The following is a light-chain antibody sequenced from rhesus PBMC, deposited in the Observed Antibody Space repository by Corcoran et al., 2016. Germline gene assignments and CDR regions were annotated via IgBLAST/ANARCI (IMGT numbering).Light chain of an antibody. CDR3: LVCDSSNQYAV. V-gene: IGLV3-25*02. Sequence: SYDLTQPPSVSAASGQAARITCGGDNIGRKNVQWYQQKPAQAPVLVIYADSERPAGITQRFSGSNSGNTATLTIRGVEAGDEADYYCLVCDSSNQYAVFGSGTKLTVL. J-gene: IGLJ6*01. CDR1: NIGRKN. CDR2: ADS.